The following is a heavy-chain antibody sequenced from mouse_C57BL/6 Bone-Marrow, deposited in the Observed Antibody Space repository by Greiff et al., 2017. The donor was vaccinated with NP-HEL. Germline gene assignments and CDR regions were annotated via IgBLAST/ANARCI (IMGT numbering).Heavy chain of an antibody. Sequence: VQLQQSGAELVRPGASVKLSCTASGFNIKDDYMHWVKQRPEQGLEWIGWIDPENGDTEYASKFQGKATITADTSSNTAYLQLSSLTSEDTAVYYCTTPYDYSFDYWGQGTTLTVSS. J-gene: IGHJ2*01. D-gene: IGHD2-4*01. CDR2: IDPENGDT. CDR3: TTPYDYSFDY. CDR1: GFNIKDDY. V-gene: IGHV14-4*01.